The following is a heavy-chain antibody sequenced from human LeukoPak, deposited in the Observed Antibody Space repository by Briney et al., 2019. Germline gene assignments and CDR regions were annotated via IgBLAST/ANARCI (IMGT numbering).Heavy chain of an antibody. CDR3: ARGRVVVPAAIDY. V-gene: IGHV4-39*07. J-gene: IGHJ4*02. D-gene: IGHD2-2*01. CDR1: GGSISSSSYY. CDR2: IYYGGSS. Sequence: SETLSLTCTVSGGSISSSSYYWGWIRQPPGKGLEWIGSIYYGGSSYYNPSLKSRVSISVDTSNNQFSLKVNSVTAADTAVYYCARGRVVVPAAIDYWGQGTLVTVSS.